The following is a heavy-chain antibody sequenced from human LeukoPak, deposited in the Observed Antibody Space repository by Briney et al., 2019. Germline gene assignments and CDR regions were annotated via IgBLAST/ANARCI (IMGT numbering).Heavy chain of an antibody. CDR2: ISYDGSNK. CDR1: GFTFSSDA. J-gene: IGHJ4*02. V-gene: IGHV3-30-3*01. CDR3: AKGPRALVGYYFDF. D-gene: IGHD3-10*01. Sequence: GGSLRLSCAASGFTFSSDAMHWVRQAPGKGLEWVAVISYDGSNKYYADSVKGRFTISRDNSKNTLYLQMNSLRAEDTAVYYCAKGPRALVGYYFDFWGQGTLVTVSS.